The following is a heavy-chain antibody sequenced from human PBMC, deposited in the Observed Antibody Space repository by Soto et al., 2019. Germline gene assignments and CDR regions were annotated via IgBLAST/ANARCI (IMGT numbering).Heavy chain of an antibody. CDR1: GSAFPDYY. V-gene: IGHV1-2*04. CDR3: ARGREWGATTDFDF. Sequence: GASVPGACPAAGSAFPDYYMHWGRQAPGQGLEWMGWINPNSGGTNYAQKFQGWVTMTRDTSISTAYMELSRLKSDDTAIYYCARGREWGATTDFDFWGQGALVTVSS. J-gene: IGHJ4*02. CDR2: INPNSGGT. D-gene: IGHD5-12*01.